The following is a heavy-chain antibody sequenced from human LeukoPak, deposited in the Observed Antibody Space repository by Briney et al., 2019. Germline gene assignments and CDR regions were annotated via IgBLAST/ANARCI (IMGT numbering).Heavy chain of an antibody. Sequence: GGSLRLSCAPSGFMFSSCWMSWVRQSPGKGLEWVANIKPDGSEKYYVDSVKGRFTISRDNAKNALYLEMNSLRVGDTAVYYCARERTYSGSGSTYPYYDYWGQGTLVTVSS. CDR2: IKPDGSEK. CDR1: GFMFSSCW. D-gene: IGHD3-10*01. CDR3: ARERTYSGSGSTYPYYDY. V-gene: IGHV3-7*01. J-gene: IGHJ4*02.